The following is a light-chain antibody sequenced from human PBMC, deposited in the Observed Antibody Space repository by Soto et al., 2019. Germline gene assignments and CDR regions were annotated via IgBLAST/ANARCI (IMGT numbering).Light chain of an antibody. Sequence: QAVVTQEPSLTVSPGGTVTLTCASSTGTLTSGHFPYWFQQKPGQAPRALIFDTSNRHSWTPARFSGSLLGGKAALTLSGAQPDDEADYYCMVSYAGSRVFGGGTKLTVL. V-gene: IGLV7-46*01. CDR3: MVSYAGSRV. J-gene: IGLJ3*02. CDR2: DTS. CDR1: TGTLTSGHF.